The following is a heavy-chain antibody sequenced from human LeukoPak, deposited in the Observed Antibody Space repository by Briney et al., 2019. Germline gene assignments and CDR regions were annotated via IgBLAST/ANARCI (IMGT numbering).Heavy chain of an antibody. V-gene: IGHV3-21*06. D-gene: IGHD5-18*01. Sequence: GGSLRLSCAASGFTFSRYSMNWVRRAPGKGLEWVSSISSSDSKYYVDSVKGRFTVSRDNAKNPLYLQIYCAREGYSYGHAVDYWGQGTLVTVSS. CDR3: DY. J-gene: IGHJ4*02. CDR1: GFTFSRYS. CDR2: ISSSDSK.